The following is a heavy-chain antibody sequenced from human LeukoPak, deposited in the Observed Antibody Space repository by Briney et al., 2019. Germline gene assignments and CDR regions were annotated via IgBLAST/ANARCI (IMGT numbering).Heavy chain of an antibody. V-gene: IGHV1-69*13. D-gene: IGHD3-3*02. J-gene: IGHJ3*01. CDR3: VRPDRIFGVPAAFDA. Sequence: SVKVSCKASGGSFSDYPINWVRHAPGQGLEWLGGIVPKYSASNYAQAFQGRVTITADESPNTVYMEMSGLRPDDTAVYYCVRPDRIFGVPAAFDAWGQGTLVAVSS. CDR2: IVPKYSAS. CDR1: GGSFSDYP.